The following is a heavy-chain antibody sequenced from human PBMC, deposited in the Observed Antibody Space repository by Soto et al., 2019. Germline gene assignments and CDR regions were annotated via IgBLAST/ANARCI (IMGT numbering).Heavy chain of an antibody. J-gene: IGHJ4*02. CDR2: ISHDGSNN. CDR1: GFTFSSYA. CDR3: ARDRSMVVVVPGY. Sequence: QVHLVESGGGVVQPGRSLRLSCAASGFTFSSYAMHWVRQAPGKGLEWVAHISHDGSNNYYADCVKGRFTISRDNSKNMVYLQMNSLRVDDTAVYDCARDRSMVVVVPGYWGQGTLVTVSS. D-gene: IGHD2-2*01. V-gene: IGHV3-30-3*01.